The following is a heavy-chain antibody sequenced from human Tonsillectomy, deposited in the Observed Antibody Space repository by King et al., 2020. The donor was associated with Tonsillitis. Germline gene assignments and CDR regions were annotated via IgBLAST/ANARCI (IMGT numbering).Heavy chain of an antibody. CDR1: GFTFSDNS. Sequence: VQLVESGGGLVKPGGSLRLSCAASGFTFSDNSMNWVRQAPGKGLEWVSCVSASSSHMYYADSVMGRFTTSRDNAKNSLYLQMNSLRAEDTAVYYCARGTNGMDVWGQGTTVTVSS. V-gene: IGHV3-21*01. CDR2: VSASSSHM. J-gene: IGHJ6*02. CDR3: ARGTNGMDV.